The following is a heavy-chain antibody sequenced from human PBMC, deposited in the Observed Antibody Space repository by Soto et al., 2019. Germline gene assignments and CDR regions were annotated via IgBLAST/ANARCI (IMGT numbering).Heavy chain of an antibody. CDR1: GYTFTSYG. Sequence: ASVKVSCKASGYTFTSYGISWVRQAPGQGLEWMGWISAYNGNTNYAQKLQGRVTMTTDTSTSTAYMELRSLRSDDTAVYYCARLPGYIQYYYYGMDVWGQGTTVTVSS. CDR3: ARLPGYIQYYYYGMDV. J-gene: IGHJ6*02. D-gene: IGHD6-13*01. V-gene: IGHV1-18*01. CDR2: ISAYNGNT.